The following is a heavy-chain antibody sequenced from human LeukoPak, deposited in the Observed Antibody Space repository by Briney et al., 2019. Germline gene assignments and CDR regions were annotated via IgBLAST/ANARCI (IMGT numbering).Heavy chain of an antibody. D-gene: IGHD4-11*01. CDR3: ARSGGYSNYAFDY. CDR1: GGSISSGSYY. J-gene: IGHJ4*02. CDR2: IYTSGST. Sequence: SETLSLTCTVSGGSISSGSYYWSWIRQPAGKGLEWIGRIYTSGSTNYNPSLKSRVTISVDTSKNQFSLKLSSVTAADTAVYYCARSGGYSNYAFDYRGQGTLVTVSS. V-gene: IGHV4-61*02.